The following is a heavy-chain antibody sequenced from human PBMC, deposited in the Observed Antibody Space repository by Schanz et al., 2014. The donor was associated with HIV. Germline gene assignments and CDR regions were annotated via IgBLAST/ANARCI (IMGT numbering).Heavy chain of an antibody. Sequence: QVQLVESGGGVVQPGRSLRLSCVASGFTFSSFGMHWVRQAPGKGLEWVAVIWYDGTNEYYADSVKGRFTISRDNSRKTLYLQMNSLRAEDTAVYYCAKEGATGYITYWGQGTLVTVSS. D-gene: IGHD5-18*01. CDR2: IWYDGTNE. J-gene: IGHJ4*02. V-gene: IGHV3-33*06. CDR1: GFTFSSFG. CDR3: AKEGATGYITY.